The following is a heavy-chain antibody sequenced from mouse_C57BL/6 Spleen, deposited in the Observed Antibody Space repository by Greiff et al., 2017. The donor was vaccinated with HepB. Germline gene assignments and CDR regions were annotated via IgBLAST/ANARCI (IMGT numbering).Heavy chain of an antibody. CDR3: ARGANWDAAY. V-gene: IGHV5-17*01. CDR2: ISSGSSTI. J-gene: IGHJ3*01. D-gene: IGHD4-1*01. CDR1: GFTFSDYG. Sequence: EVKLQESGGGLVKPGGSLKLSCAASGFTFSDYGMHWVRQAPEKGLEWVAYISSGSSTIYYADTVKGRFTISRDNAKNTLFLQMTSLRSEDTAMYYCARGANWDAAYWGQGTLVTVSA.